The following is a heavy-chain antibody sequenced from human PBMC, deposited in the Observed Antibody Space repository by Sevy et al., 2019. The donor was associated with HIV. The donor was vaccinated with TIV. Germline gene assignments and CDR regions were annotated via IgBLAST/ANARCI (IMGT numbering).Heavy chain of an antibody. CDR3: ARGARGGGVDV. CDR2: IYSSGRT. CDR1: GGSISTDS. Sequence: SETLSLTCTVSGGSISTDSWNWIRQPAGKGLEWFGRIYSSGRTNYNPALKSRVTMSVVTSKNQFSLKLRSVTAADTAVYYCARGARGGGVDVWGQGTTVTVSS. J-gene: IGHJ6*02. D-gene: IGHD3-10*01. V-gene: IGHV4-4*07.